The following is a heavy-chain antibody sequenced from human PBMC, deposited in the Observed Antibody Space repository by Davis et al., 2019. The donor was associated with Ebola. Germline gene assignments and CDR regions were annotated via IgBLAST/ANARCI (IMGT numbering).Heavy chain of an antibody. J-gene: IGHJ4*02. D-gene: IGHD3-10*01. V-gene: IGHV3-30-3*01. CDR1: GFTFSSYA. CDR3: ARGLLWFRELSPFGY. Sequence: GGSLRLSCAASGFTFSSYAMHWVRQAPGKGLEWVAVISYDGSNKYYADSVKGRFTISRDNSKNTLYLQMNSLRAEDTAVYYCARGLLWFRELSPFGYWGQGTLVTVSS. CDR2: ISYDGSNK.